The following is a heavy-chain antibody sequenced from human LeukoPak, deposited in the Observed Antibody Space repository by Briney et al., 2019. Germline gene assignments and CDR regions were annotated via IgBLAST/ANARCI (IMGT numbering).Heavy chain of an antibody. D-gene: IGHD3-10*01. Sequence: SETLSLTCTVSGGSISSGSYYWSWIRQPAGKGLEWIGRIYTSGSTNYNPSLKSRVTISVDTSKNQFSLKLSSVTAADTAVYYCARSDGYGLVGIWGQGTMVTVSS. V-gene: IGHV4-61*02. CDR2: IYTSGST. J-gene: IGHJ3*02. CDR3: ARSDGYGLVGI. CDR1: GGSISSGSYY.